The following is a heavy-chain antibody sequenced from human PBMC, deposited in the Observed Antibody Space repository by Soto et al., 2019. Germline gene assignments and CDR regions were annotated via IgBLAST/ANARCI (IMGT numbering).Heavy chain of an antibody. J-gene: IGHJ4*02. D-gene: IGHD2-15*01. Sequence: ASVKVSCKASGYTFTSYGISWVRQATGQGLEWMGWISAYNGNTNYAQKLQGRVTMTTDTSTSTAYMELRSLRSDDTAVYYCARDLQKYCSGGSCYSAYWGQGTLVTVSS. CDR3: ARDLQKYCSGGSCYSAY. CDR2: ISAYNGNT. CDR1: GYTFTSYG. V-gene: IGHV1-18*01.